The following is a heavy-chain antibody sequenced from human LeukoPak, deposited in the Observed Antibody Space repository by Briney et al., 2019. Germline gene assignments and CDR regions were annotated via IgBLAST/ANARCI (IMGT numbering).Heavy chain of an antibody. V-gene: IGHV3-66*04. Sequence: GGSLRLSCAASGLTVSSNYMTWVRQAPGKGLEWVSVIYSGGNTYYADSVKGRFIISRDNSKNTLYLQMNSLRAEDTAVYYCARRYFGMDVWGQGTTVTVSS. CDR1: GLTVSSNY. J-gene: IGHJ6*02. CDR3: ARRYFGMDV. CDR2: IYSGGNT.